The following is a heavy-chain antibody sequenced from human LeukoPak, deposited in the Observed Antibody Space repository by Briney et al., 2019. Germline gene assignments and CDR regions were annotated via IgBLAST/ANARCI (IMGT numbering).Heavy chain of an antibody. CDR3: TRDQSTELRFLEWLPTFDY. J-gene: IGHJ4*02. CDR2: IRSKAYGGTT. V-gene: IGHV3-49*04. CDR1: GFTFGDYA. Sequence: GGSLRLSCAASGFTFGDYAMSWVRQAPGKGLEWVGFIRSKAYGGTTEYAASVKGRFTILRDDSKSIAYLQMNSLKTEDTAVYYCTRDQSTELRFLEWLPTFDYWGQGTLVTVSS. D-gene: IGHD3-3*01.